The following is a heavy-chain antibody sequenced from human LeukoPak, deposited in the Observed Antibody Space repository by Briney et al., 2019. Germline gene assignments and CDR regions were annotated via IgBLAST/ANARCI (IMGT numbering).Heavy chain of an antibody. CDR3: AKPPYGDYERFEDYFDY. J-gene: IGHJ4*02. CDR1: GFTFTSYA. D-gene: IGHD4-17*01. V-gene: IGHV3-23*01. Sequence: GGSLRLSCAASGFTFTSYAMSWVRQAPGKGLEWVSSISGSGGSTYYADSVKGRFTISRDNSKNTLYLQMNSLRAEDTAVYYCAKPPYGDYERFEDYFDYWGQGTLVTVSS. CDR2: ISGSGGST.